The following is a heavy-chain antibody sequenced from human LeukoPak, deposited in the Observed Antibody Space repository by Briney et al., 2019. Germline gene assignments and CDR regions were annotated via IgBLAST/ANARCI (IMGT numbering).Heavy chain of an antibody. J-gene: IGHJ4*02. V-gene: IGHV1-69*13. CDR1: GGTFSSYA. CDR3: ARVVNQLLWGGPFDY. CDR2: IIPIFGTA. D-gene: IGHD2-2*01. Sequence: ASVKVSCKASGGTFSSYAISWVRQAPGQGLEWMGGIIPIFGTANYAQKFQGRVTITADESTSTAYMELSSLRSEDTAVYYCARVVNQLLWGGPFDYWGQGTLVTVSS.